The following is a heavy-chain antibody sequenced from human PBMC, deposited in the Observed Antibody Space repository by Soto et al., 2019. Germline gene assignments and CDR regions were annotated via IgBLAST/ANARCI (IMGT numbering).Heavy chain of an antibody. V-gene: IGHV1-69*01. D-gene: IGHD5-12*01. CDR3: ATRRDGYTKFEY. J-gene: IGHJ4*02. CDR1: GGSFSTYS. Sequence: QVQLAQSGAEVKKAGSSVKVSCKASGGSFSTYSINWVRQAPGQGLEWVGGITSVLGTASYAQNFQGRVTITADESTSTAYMELGSLRSEDTAVYYCATRRDGYTKFEYWGQGTLVTVSS. CDR2: ITSVLGTA.